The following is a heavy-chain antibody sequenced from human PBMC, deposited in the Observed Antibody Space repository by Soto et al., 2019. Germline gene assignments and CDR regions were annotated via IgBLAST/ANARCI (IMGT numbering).Heavy chain of an antibody. CDR1: GGSISSYY. D-gene: IGHD3-3*01. CDR3: ARRLTYYDFWSGYYDYYYYGMDV. V-gene: IGHV4-59*01. J-gene: IGHJ6*02. Sequence: SDTLSLTCTVSGGSISSYYWSWIRQPPGKGLEWIGYIYYSGSTNYNPSLKSRVTISVDTSKNQFSLKLSSVTAADTAVYYCARRLTYYDFWSGYYDYYYYGMDVWGQGTTVTVSS. CDR2: IYYSGST.